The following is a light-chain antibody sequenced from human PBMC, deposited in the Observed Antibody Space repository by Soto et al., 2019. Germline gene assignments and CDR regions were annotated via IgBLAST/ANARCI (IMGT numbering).Light chain of an antibody. V-gene: IGKV3-15*01. CDR2: GAS. CDR3: QQYTSWLPIT. J-gene: IGKJ5*01. CDR1: QSVNSK. Sequence: VLTECRGRRSVYPGKRDTLSCMASQSVNSKVAWYQQKPGQAPRLLIYGASTRATGIPARFSGSGSGTEFTLTISSLQSEDFAIYYCQQYTSWLPITFGQVGRLEIK.